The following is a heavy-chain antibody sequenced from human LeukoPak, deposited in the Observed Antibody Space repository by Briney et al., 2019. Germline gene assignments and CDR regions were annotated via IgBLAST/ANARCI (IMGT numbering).Heavy chain of an antibody. J-gene: IGHJ4*02. Sequence: SESLSLTCTVSGYSISSGYYWGWIRQPPGKGLEWIGSIYHSGSTYYNPSLKSRVTISVDTSKNQFSLKLSSVTAADTAVYYCARDSPKTATNDYWGQGTLVTVSS. CDR2: IYHSGST. D-gene: IGHD2-8*01. V-gene: IGHV4-38-2*02. CDR3: ARDSPKTATNDY. CDR1: GYSISSGYY.